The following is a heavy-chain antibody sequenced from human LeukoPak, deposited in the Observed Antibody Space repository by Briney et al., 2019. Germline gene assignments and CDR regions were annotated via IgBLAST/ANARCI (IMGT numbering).Heavy chain of an antibody. V-gene: IGHV1-69*02. Sequence: SVRVSCKASGGTFISYTISWVRQAPGQGLEWMGRSIPILGIANYAQKFQGRVTITADKSTSTAYMELSSLRSEDTAVYYCARAGCGCDCYSPLDYWGQRTLVTVSS. CDR3: ARAGCGCDCYSPLDY. D-gene: IGHD2-21*01. CDR1: GGTFISYT. CDR2: SIPILGIA. J-gene: IGHJ4*02.